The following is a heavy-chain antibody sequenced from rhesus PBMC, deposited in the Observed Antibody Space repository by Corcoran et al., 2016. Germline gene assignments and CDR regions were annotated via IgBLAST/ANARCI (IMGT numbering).Heavy chain of an antibody. CDR2: INSDGGST. CDR1: GVTFRSYG. V-gene: IGHV3S5*01. CDR3: RGGNWEVDY. J-gene: IGHJ4*01. D-gene: IGHD6-25*01. Sequence: EVQLVETGGGLVQPGGSLKLSCVASGVTFRSYGMSWVGQATGKGLEWVSGINSDGGSTYYADSVKGRFTISRDKSKNTLSLQMNSLGPADTAVYYCRGGNWEVDYCGQGVLVTVSS.